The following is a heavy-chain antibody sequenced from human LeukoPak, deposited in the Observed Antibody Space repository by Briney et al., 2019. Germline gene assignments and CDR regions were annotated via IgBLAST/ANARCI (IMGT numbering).Heavy chain of an antibody. CDR1: GGSISSSSYY. V-gene: IGHV4-39*07. CDR2: IYYSGST. Sequence: SETLSLTCTVSGGSISSSSYYWGWIRQPPGKGLEWIGSIYYSGSTYYNPSLKSRVTMSVDTSKNQFSLKLSSVTAADTALYYCARGSGSGFDPWGQGTLVTVSS. CDR3: ARGSGSGFDP. J-gene: IGHJ5*02.